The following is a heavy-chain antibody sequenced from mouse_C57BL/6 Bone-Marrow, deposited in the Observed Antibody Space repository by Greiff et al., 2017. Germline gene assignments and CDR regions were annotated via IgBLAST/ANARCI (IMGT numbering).Heavy chain of an antibody. CDR1: GYTFTDYN. V-gene: IGHV1-18*01. D-gene: IGHD1-1*01. CDR3: ARSDTTVVAMDYAMDY. J-gene: IGHJ4*01. CDR2: INPNNGGT. Sequence: VQLQQSGPELVKPGASVKIPCKASGYTFTDYNMDWVKQSHGKSLEWIGDINPNNGGTIYNQKFKGKATLTVDKSSSTAYMELRSLTSEDTAVYYCARSDTTVVAMDYAMDYWGQGTSVTVSS.